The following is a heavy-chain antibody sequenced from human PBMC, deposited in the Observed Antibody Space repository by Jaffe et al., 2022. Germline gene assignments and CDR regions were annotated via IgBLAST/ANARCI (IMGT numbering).Heavy chain of an antibody. V-gene: IGHV4-38-2*02. J-gene: IGHJ4*02. CDR2: IYHSGST. CDR3: ARQWKYSGSGGYFDY. D-gene: IGHD5-12*01. CDR1: TYSISSGFY. Sequence: QVQLQESGPGLVKPSETLSLTCIVSTYSISSGFYWGWIRQPPGKGLEWIGTIYHSGSTYYNPSLKSRVTISVDTSKNQFSLKLTSVIAADTAVYYCARQWKYSGSGGYFDYWGQGTRVTVSS.